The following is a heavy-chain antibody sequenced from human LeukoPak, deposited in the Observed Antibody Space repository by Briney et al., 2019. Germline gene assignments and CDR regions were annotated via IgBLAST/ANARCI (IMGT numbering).Heavy chain of an antibody. V-gene: IGHV3-30*02. J-gene: IGHJ4*02. D-gene: IGHD3-22*01. CDR2: IRYDGGNK. CDR3: AKAASGGYYPERDYFDY. Sequence: GGSLRLSCAASGFTFSSYGMHWVRQAPGKGLEWVAFIRYDGGNKYYADSVKGRFTISRDNSKNTLYLQMYSLRAEDTAVYYCAKAASGGYYPERDYFDYWGQGTLVTVSS. CDR1: GFTFSSYG.